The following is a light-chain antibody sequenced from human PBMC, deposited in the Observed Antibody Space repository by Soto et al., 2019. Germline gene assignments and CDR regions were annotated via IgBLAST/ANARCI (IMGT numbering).Light chain of an antibody. CDR1: QSISSY. CDR2: AAS. Sequence: DIQISQSPSSLSASVGDRVAITCRASQSISSYLNWYQQKPGKAPKLWIYAASSLQSGVPSRFSGSGSGTDFTLTISSLQPEDFATYYCQQSYSTPPIPCCQGTRLEI. CDR3: QQSYSTPPIP. V-gene: IGKV1-39*01. J-gene: IGKJ5*01.